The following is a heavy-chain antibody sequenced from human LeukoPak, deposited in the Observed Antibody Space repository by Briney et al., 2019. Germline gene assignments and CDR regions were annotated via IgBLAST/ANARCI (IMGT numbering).Heavy chain of an antibody. Sequence: TTSGTLSLTCAVSGGSISSSNWWSWVRQPPGKGLEWIGEIYHSGSTNYNPSLKSRVTMSVDTSKNQFSLKLSSVTAADTAVYYCARALYSSGWYPAGYWGQGTLVTVSS. V-gene: IGHV4-4*02. D-gene: IGHD6-19*01. CDR2: IYHSGST. CDR1: GGSISSSNW. CDR3: ARALYSSGWYPAGY. J-gene: IGHJ4*02.